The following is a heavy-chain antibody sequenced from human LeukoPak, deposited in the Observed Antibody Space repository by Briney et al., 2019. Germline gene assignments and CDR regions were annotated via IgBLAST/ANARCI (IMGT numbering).Heavy chain of an antibody. CDR3: ARESLGSVDPRGYSTTVSQDV. CDR2: ISSNGGST. J-gene: IGHJ6*03. D-gene: IGHD4-17*01. V-gene: IGHV3-64*01. Sequence: GGSLRLSCAASGFTFSSYAMHWVRQAPGKGLEYVSAISSNGGSTYYANSVKGRFTISRDNSKNTLYLQMHSLRAEDTAVYYCARESLGSVDPRGYSTTVSQDVWGKGTTVTISS. CDR1: GFTFSSYA.